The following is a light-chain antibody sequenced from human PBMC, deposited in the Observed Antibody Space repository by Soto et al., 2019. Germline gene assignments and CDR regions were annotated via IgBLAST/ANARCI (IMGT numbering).Light chain of an antibody. CDR3: QQYNNWPPIT. CDR2: AAS. J-gene: IGKJ5*01. CDR1: QGIRND. Sequence: AIHMTQSPSSLSASVGDRVTITCRARQGIRNDLGWYQQKPGKAPKLLLYAASSLQSGVPSRFSGSGSGTDFTLTISSLQPEDFAVYYCQQYNNWPPITFGQGTRVEIK. V-gene: IGKV1-6*01.